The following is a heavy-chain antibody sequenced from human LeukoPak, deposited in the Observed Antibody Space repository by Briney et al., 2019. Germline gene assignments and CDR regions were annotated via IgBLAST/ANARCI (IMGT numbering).Heavy chain of an antibody. CDR1: GGSISSGSYY. CDR3: ARDKFGLFFDS. J-gene: IGHJ4*02. Sequence: PSQTLSLTCTVSGGSISSGSYYWSWIRQPAGKGLEWIGRIYTSGSTNYNPSLKSRVTISVDTSKNQFSLRLSSVTAAGTAMYFCARDKFGLFFDSWGQGTLVTVSS. V-gene: IGHV4-61*02. CDR2: IYTSGST. D-gene: IGHD3/OR15-3a*01.